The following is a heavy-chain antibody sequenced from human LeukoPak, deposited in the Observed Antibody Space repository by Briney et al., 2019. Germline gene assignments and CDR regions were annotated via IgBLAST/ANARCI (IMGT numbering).Heavy chain of an antibody. D-gene: IGHD6-13*01. CDR1: GYTFTSYG. Sequence: ASVKVSSKASGYTFTSYGISWVRQAPGQGLEWMGWISAYNGNTNYAQKLQGRVTMTTDTSTSTAYMELRSLRSDDTAVYYCASIAAAGTGVAYYYYGMDVWGQGTTVTVSS. CDR2: ISAYNGNT. CDR3: ASIAAAGTGVAYYYYGMDV. J-gene: IGHJ6*02. V-gene: IGHV1-18*01.